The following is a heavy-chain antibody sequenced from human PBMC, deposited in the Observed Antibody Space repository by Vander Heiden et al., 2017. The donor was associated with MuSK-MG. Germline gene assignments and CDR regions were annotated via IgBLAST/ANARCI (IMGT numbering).Heavy chain of an antibody. CDR3: ARHRYSYGILKRRYYFDY. CDR2: IYPGDSDT. V-gene: IGHV5-51*01. J-gene: IGHJ4*02. CDR1: GYSFTSYW. D-gene: IGHD5-18*01. Sequence: EVQLVQSGAEVKKPGESLKISCKGSGYSFTSYWIGWVRQMPGKGLEWMGIIYPGDSDTRYSPSFQGQVTISADKSISTAYLQWSSLKASDTAMYYCARHRYSYGILKRRYYFDYWGQGTLVTVSS.